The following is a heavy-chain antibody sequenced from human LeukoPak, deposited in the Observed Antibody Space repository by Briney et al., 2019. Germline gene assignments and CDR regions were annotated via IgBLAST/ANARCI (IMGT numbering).Heavy chain of an antibody. CDR1: GGSLSSGSYY. CDR2: IYTSGST. D-gene: IGHD5-24*01. Sequence: PSQTLSLTCTVSGGSLSSGSYYWSWIRQPAGKGLEWIGRIYTSGSTNYNPSLKSRVTISVDTSKNQFSLKLSSVTAADTAVYYCASRGHWGQGTLVTVSS. V-gene: IGHV4-61*02. CDR3: ASRGH. J-gene: IGHJ4*02.